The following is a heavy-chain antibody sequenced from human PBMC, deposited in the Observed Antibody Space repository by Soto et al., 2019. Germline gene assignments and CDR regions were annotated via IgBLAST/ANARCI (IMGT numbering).Heavy chain of an antibody. V-gene: IGHV1-3*05. J-gene: IGHJ2*01. CDR2: INAGNGNT. CDR3: ARSPSWWYFIL. Sequence: QVQLVQSGAEEKKPGASVKVSCKASGYTFSTYAMHWVRQAPGQRLEWMGWINAGNGNTKYSQKFQGRVTITRDTSASTANMELCSLRSEDTAVYYCARSPSWWYFILWGRSTLVTVSS. CDR1: GYTFSTYA.